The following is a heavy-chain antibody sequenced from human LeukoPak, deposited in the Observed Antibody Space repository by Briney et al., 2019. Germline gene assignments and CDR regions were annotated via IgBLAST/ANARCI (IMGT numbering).Heavy chain of an antibody. D-gene: IGHD3-9*01. CDR1: GGFIRSGGYY. CDR3: ARAQYYDILTHSNWFDP. J-gene: IGHJ5*02. Sequence: SETLSLTCTVSGGFIRSGGYYWNWIRQFPGKGLLWIGYIYYGGTTYYNPSLESRVSISVDTSKNQFSLKLTSVTAADTAIYYCARAQYYDILTHSNWFDPWGQGTLVSVSS. V-gene: IGHV4-31*03. CDR2: IYYGGTT.